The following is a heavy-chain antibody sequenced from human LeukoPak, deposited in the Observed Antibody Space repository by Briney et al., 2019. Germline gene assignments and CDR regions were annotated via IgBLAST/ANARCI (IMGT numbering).Heavy chain of an antibody. Sequence: SVKVSCKASGGTFSSYAISWVRQAPGQGLEWMGGIIPIFGTANYAQKFQGRVTITADESTSTAYMELSSLKSEDTAVYYCVREEWGLHQGAFDIWGQGTMVTVSS. J-gene: IGHJ3*02. CDR3: VREEWGLHQGAFDI. CDR1: GGTFSSYA. D-gene: IGHD3-3*01. V-gene: IGHV1-69*13. CDR2: IIPIFGTA.